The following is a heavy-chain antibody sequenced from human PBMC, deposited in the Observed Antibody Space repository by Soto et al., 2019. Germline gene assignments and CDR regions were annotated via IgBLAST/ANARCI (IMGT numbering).Heavy chain of an antibody. CDR3: AHTVVRGVIRVYFDY. CDR2: INWDDDK. J-gene: IGHJ4*02. D-gene: IGHD3-10*01. CDR1: GFSLSTSGVG. V-gene: IGHV2-5*02. Sequence: QITLKESGPTLVKPTQTLTLTCTFSGFSLSTSGVGVGWIRQPPGKALEWLALINWDDDKRYSPSLKSRVTTTKDPPKNQVVLTMTNMDPVDTATYYCAHTVVRGVIRVYFDYWGQGTLVTVSS.